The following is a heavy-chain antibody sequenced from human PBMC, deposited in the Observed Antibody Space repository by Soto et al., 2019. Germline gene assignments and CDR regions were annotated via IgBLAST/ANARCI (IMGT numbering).Heavy chain of an antibody. CDR2: ISSSSSYI. D-gene: IGHD3-10*01. CDR3: ASSPYYYGSDRAFDI. J-gene: IGHJ3*02. Sequence: GGSLRLSCAASGFTFSSYSMNWVRQAPGKGLEWVSSISSSSSYIYYADSVKGRFTISRDNAKNSLYLQMNSLRAEDTAVYYCASSPYYYGSDRAFDIWGQGTMVTVSS. CDR1: GFTFSSYS. V-gene: IGHV3-21*01.